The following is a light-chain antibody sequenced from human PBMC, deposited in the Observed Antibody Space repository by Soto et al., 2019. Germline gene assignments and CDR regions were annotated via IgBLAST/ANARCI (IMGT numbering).Light chain of an antibody. CDR3: QQYGSSVT. J-gene: IGKJ1*01. CDR2: GAS. Sequence: EIVLTQSPGTLSLSPGERATLSCRASQSVSSSYLAWYQQKPGQAPRLLIYGASSRANGIPERFSGSGSGTDFTLTISRLEPEDFAVYYCQQYGSSVTFGQGTKVEIK. CDR1: QSVSSSY. V-gene: IGKV3-20*01.